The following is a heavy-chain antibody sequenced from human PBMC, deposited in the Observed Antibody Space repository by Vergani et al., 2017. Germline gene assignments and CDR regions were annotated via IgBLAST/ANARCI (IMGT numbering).Heavy chain of an antibody. CDR1: GFTFSSYG. CDR2: ISYDGSNK. V-gene: IGHV3-30*18. Sequence: QVQLVESGGGVVQPGRSLRLSCAASGFTFSSYGTHWVRQAPGKGLEWVAVISYDGSNKYYADSVKGRFTIFRDNSKNTLYMQMNSLRAEDTAVYYCAKDRRYYEGEGGWFDPWGQGTLVTVSS. CDR3: AKDRRYYEGEGGWFDP. J-gene: IGHJ5*02. D-gene: IGHD3-22*01.